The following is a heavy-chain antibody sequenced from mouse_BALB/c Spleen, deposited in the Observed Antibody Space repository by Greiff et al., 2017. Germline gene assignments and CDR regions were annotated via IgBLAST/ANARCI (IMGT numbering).Heavy chain of an antibody. Sequence: QVQLQQSGPSLVQPSQSLSITCTVSGFSLTSYGVHWVRQSPGKGLEWLGVIWRGGSTDYNAAFMSRLNITKDNSKSQVFFKMNSLQADDTAIYYCAKKDGNYGFVYWGQGTLVTVSA. CDR2: IWRGGST. V-gene: IGHV2-5-1*01. D-gene: IGHD2-1*01. J-gene: IGHJ3*01. CDR3: AKKDGNYGFVY. CDR1: GFSLTSYG.